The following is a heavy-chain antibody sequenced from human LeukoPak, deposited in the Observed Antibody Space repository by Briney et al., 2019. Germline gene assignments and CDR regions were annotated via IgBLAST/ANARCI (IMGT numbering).Heavy chain of an antibody. CDR3: ARGRAYYDSSGFFNY. V-gene: IGHV4-4*07. J-gene: IGHJ4*02. D-gene: IGHD3-22*01. CDR1: GDSISGYY. CDR2: MYTTGST. Sequence: SETLSLTCNVSGDSISGYYWNWIRQPAGKGLEWIGRMYTTGSTSYNPSLASRVTMSVDTSKYQFSLNLNSVTAADTAFYYCARGRAYYDSSGFFNYWGQGILVTVSS.